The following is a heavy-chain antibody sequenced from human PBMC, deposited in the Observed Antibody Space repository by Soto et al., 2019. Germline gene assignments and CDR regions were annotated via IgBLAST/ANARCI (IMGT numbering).Heavy chain of an antibody. Sequence: SGPTLVNPTQTLTLTCTFSGFSLSTSGMCVSWIRQPPGKALEWLALIDWDDDKCYSTSLKTRLTISKDTSKNQVVLTMTNMDPVDTATYYCARIRVAAYPEYYFDYWGQGTLVTVSS. V-gene: IGHV2-70*01. D-gene: IGHD6-19*01. J-gene: IGHJ4*02. CDR2: IDWDDDK. CDR3: ARIRVAAYPEYYFDY. CDR1: GFSLSTSGMC.